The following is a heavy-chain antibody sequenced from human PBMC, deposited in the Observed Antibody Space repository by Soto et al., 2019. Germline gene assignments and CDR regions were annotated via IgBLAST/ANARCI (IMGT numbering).Heavy chain of an antibody. D-gene: IGHD3-10*01. V-gene: IGHV4-4*02. CDR3: ARGPRGLLWFGELFGYFDY. CDR1: GGSISSNNW. Sequence: PSETLSLTCKVFGGSISSNNWWSWVRQPPGKGLEWIGEIYHSGSTSYNPSLKSRVTISVDTSKNQFSLKLSSVTAADTAVYYCARGPRGLLWFGELFGYFDYWGQGTLVTVSS. CDR2: IYHSGST. J-gene: IGHJ4*02.